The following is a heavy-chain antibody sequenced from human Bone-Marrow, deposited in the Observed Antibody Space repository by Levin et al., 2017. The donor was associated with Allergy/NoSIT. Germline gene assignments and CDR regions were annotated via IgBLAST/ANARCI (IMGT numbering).Heavy chain of an antibody. D-gene: IGHD3-22*01. CDR2: FDPEDGET. J-gene: IGHJ3*02. V-gene: IGHV1-24*01. Sequence: GESLKISCKVSGYTLTELSMHWVRQAPGKGLEWMGGFDPEDGETIYAQKFQGRVTMTEDTSTDTAYMELSSLRSEDTAVYYCATGGSGYYYVDAFDIWGQGTMVTVSS. CDR3: ATGGSGYYYVDAFDI. CDR1: GYTLTELS.